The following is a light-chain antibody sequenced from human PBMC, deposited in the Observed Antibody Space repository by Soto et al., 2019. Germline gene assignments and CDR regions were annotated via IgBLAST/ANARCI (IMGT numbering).Light chain of an antibody. V-gene: IGLV2-14*03. CDR2: DVS. Sequence: AMPQPASMSASRGQAITISCTGTSNDVGGYDYVSWYQQHPDKAPKHMIYDVSNRLSGVSRRFSGSKSGNTDSLTISGLQAEGDADYDCSSFSTTTTLNYVYRTGRHVPVL. CDR3: SSFSTTTTLNYV. J-gene: IGLJ1*01. CDR1: SNDVGGYDY.